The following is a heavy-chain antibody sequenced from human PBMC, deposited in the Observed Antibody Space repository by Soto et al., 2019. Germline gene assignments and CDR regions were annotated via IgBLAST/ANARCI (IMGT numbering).Heavy chain of an antibody. CDR2: INAGNGNT. J-gene: IGHJ4*02. CDR1: GYTFTSYA. Sequence: ASVKVSCKASGYTFTSYAMHWVRQAPGQRLEWMGWINAGNGNTKYAQKFQGRVTITTDTSASTAYMELSSPRSEDTAVYYCARDPRSDGDYDVDYWGQGTLVTVSS. V-gene: IGHV1-3*01. D-gene: IGHD4-17*01. CDR3: ARDPRSDGDYDVDY.